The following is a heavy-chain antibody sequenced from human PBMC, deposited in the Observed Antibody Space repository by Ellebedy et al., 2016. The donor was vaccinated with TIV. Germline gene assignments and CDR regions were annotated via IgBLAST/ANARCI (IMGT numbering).Heavy chain of an antibody. CDR1: GFTFRNYA. J-gene: IGHJ6*02. CDR3: AKKVAIVGTRPGVHGMGV. V-gene: IGHV3-23*01. Sequence: GGSLRLXXAASGFTFRNYAMSWVRQAPGKGLEWVSAISVSGDITHYADSVKGRFTISRDNSKNTLYLQMNSLRAGDTAVYHCAKKVAIVGTRPGVHGMGVWGQGTTVTVSS. CDR2: ISVSGDIT. D-gene: IGHD2/OR15-2a*01.